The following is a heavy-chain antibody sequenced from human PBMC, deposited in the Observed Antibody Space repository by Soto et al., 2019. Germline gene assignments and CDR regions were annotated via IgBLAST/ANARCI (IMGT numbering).Heavy chain of an antibody. J-gene: IGHJ5*02. V-gene: IGHV4-4*02. CDR3: ATLPPRIVVVFTEMPT. Sequence: SETLSLTCAFSCGSVSSSYWWTCVRQASGKGLQWIGEIYHSRITNYNPSLRSRVSMSVDKSNNEFSLSLTSVTAADTAVYYCATLPPRIVVVFTEMPTWGQGILVTVS. CDR1: CGSVSSSYW. D-gene: IGHD2-21*01. CDR2: IYHSRIT.